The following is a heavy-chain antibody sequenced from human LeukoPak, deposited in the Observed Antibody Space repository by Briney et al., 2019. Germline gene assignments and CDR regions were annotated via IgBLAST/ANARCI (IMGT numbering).Heavy chain of an antibody. CDR3: ARDYCGGVECTGFDP. CDR2: VEHDGTTK. J-gene: IGHJ5*02. Sequence: GGSLRLSCTTSGFTFASLGMHWVRQAPGKGLEWVAFVEHDGTTKYYADSVKGRFTISRDNAKNSLYLQMNSLRAEDTAVYYCARDYCGGVECTGFDPWGQGTLVTVSS. V-gene: IGHV3-30*12. D-gene: IGHD2-21*01. CDR1: GFTFASLG.